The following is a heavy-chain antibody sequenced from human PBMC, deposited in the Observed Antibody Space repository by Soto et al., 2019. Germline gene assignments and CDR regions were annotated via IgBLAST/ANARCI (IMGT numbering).Heavy chain of an antibody. J-gene: IGHJ4*02. Sequence: ASVKVSCKVSVYTLTELSMHWLRHAPGKGLEWMGCFDPEDGETVYAQKFQGRVTMTEDTSTDTAYMELSSLRSEDTALYYCETFPRRSIAARTGDYWGQGTLVTV. D-gene: IGHD6-6*01. CDR3: ETFPRRSIAARTGDY. CDR2: FDPEDGET. CDR1: VYTLTELS. V-gene: IGHV1-24*01.